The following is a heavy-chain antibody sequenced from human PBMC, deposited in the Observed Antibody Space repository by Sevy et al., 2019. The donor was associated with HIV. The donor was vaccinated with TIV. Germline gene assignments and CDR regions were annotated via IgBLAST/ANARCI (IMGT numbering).Heavy chain of an antibody. CDR2: INWNGAGT. CDR3: AREKFCGGDCYSFDY. D-gene: IGHD2-21*02. V-gene: IGHV3-20*04. J-gene: IGHJ4*02. Sequence: GGSLRLSCAASGFTFNDYDMSWVRQAPGKGLKWVSAINWNGAGTSYADSVKGRFTVSRDNAKNSLYLQMNTLRVEDTAFYYCAREKFCGGDCYSFDYWGQGILVTVSS. CDR1: GFTFNDYD.